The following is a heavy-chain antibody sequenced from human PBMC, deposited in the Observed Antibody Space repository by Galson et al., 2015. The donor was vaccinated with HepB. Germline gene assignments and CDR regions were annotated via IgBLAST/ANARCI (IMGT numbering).Heavy chain of an antibody. CDR1: GFTFSSYG. V-gene: IGHV3-30*18. J-gene: IGHJ4*02. CDR3: AKDLLEWYYDSSSRAGD. CDR2: ISYDGSNK. Sequence: SLRLSCAASGFTFSSYGMHWVRQAPGKGLEWVAVISYDGSNKYYADSVKGRFTISRDNSKNTLYLQMNSLRAEDTAVYYCAKDLLEWYYDSSSRAGDWGQGTLVTVSS. D-gene: IGHD3-22*01.